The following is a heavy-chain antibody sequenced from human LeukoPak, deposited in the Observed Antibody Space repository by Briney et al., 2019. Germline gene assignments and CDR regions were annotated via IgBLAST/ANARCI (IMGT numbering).Heavy chain of an antibody. J-gene: IGHJ6*03. CDR2: VYASGRS. Sequence: PSETLSLTCSVSVASLSIYYWNWIRQSAGRGLEWIGRVYASGRSKYNPSLQSRVSMSVDKSKKQFSLELSSVTAADTAVYYCAREQLELRGTDSYYYMDVWSKGTTVTVSS. CDR1: VASLSIYY. V-gene: IGHV4-4*07. D-gene: IGHD1-1*01. CDR3: AREQLELRGTDSYYYMDV.